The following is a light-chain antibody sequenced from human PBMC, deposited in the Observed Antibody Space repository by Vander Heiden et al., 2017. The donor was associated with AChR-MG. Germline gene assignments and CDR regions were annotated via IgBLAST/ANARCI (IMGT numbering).Light chain of an antibody. V-gene: IGKV1-39*01. CDR2: AAS. Sequence: DIQLTQSPSSLSASVGDRVTITRRASQSIGRFLNWYQHKPGKAPKLLLYAASSLQSGVPSRFGGSGSGTDFTLTISSLQPEDFATYYCQQSYSTPPTFGQGTKVEIK. CDR1: QSIGRF. CDR3: QQSYSTPPT. J-gene: IGKJ1*01.